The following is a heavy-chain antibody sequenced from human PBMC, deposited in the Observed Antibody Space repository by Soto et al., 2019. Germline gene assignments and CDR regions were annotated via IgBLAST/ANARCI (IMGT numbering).Heavy chain of an antibody. Sequence: GGSLRLSCAASGFTVSSNYMSWVRQAPGKGLEWVSVIYSGGSTYYADSVKGRFTISRDNSKNTLYLQMNSLRAEDTAVYYCARIIVVVTARVWYYFDYWGQGTLVTVSS. J-gene: IGHJ4*02. D-gene: IGHD2-21*02. CDR3: ARIIVVVTARVWYYFDY. V-gene: IGHV3-53*01. CDR1: GFTVSSNY. CDR2: IYSGGST.